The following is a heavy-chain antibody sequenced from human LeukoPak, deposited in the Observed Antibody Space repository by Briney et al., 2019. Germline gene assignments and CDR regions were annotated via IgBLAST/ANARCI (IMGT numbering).Heavy chain of an antibody. CDR2: ISAYNGNT. V-gene: IGHV1-18*01. D-gene: IGHD1-7*01. CDR1: GYTXISYG. CDR3: AKNKTIDGMDI. Sequence: GASVKVSCKASGYTXISYGISWVRQAPGQGLEWMGWISAYNGNTNYAQRLQGRATMTTDTSTSTAYMELRSLRSDDTAVYYCAKNKTIDGMDIWGQGTTVTVSS. J-gene: IGHJ6*02.